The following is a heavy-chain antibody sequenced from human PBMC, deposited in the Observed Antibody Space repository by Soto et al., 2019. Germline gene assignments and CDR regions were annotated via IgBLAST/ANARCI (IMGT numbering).Heavy chain of an antibody. CDR1: DGVDRSGGYY. Sequence: SDAQQLTGSNCDGVDRSGGYYRNCICEQRVDDGECIGYIYYSGSTYYNPSLKSRVTISVDTSKNQFSLKLSSVTAADTAVYYCARDPSNYDMLTGYPYYCGTDVWGQVTTVTVAS. D-gene: IGHD3-9*01. V-gene: IGHV4-31*03. CDR2: IYYSGST. CDR3: ARDPSNYDMLTGYPYYCGTDV. J-gene: IGHJ6*02.